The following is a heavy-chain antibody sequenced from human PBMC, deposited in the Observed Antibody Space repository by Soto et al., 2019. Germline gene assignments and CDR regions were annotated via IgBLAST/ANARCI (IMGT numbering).Heavy chain of an antibody. D-gene: IGHD3-16*02. V-gene: IGHV1-8*01. J-gene: IGHJ4*02. CDR1: GYTFTSYD. CDR2: MNPNSGNT. CDR3: ARGLVLRLGELSSDFDY. Sequence: GASVKVSCKASGYTFTSYDINWVRQATGQGLEWMGWMNPNSGNTGYAQKFQGRVTMTRNTSISTAYMELSSLRSEDTAVYYCARGLVLRLGELSSDFDYWGQGTLVTVSS.